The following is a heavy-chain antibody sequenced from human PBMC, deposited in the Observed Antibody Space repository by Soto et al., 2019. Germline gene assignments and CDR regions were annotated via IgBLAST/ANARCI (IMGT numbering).Heavy chain of an antibody. V-gene: IGHV1-69*06. CDR3: ARGYYYGSSGYYPFDY. CDR2: IIPIFGTA. J-gene: IGHJ4*02. CDR1: GGTFSSYA. Sequence: ASVKVSCKASGGTFSSYAISWVRQAPGQGLEWMGGIIPIFGTANYAQKFQGRVTITADKSTSTAYMELSSLRSEDTAVYYCARGYYYGSSGYYPFDYWGQGTLVTVSS. D-gene: IGHD3-22*01.